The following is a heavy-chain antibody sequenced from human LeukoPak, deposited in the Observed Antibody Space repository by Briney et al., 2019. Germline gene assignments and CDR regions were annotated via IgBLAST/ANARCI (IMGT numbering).Heavy chain of an antibody. D-gene: IGHD3-22*01. J-gene: IGHJ4*02. CDR3: ARDYGYY. CDR1: GGSISSYY. Sequence: SDTLSLTCTVSGGSISSYYWSWIRQPPGKGLEWIGYIYYSGSTNYNPSLKSRVTISVDTSKNQFSLKLSSVTAADTAVYYCARDYGYYWGQGTLVTVSS. CDR2: IYYSGST. V-gene: IGHV4-59*01.